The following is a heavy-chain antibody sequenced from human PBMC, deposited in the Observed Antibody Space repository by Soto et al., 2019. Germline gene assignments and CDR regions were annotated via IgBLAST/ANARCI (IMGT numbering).Heavy chain of an antibody. D-gene: IGHD2-2*01. V-gene: IGHV3-7*03. J-gene: IGHJ6*02. CDR2: IKQNGSEK. CDR3: AREVPAATLNYYYYGMDV. CDR1: GFTFSSYA. Sequence: PGGSLRLSCAASGFTFSSYAMSWVRQAPGKGLEWVSNIKQNGSEKYYVDSVKGRFTISRDNAKNSLYLQMNSLRAEDTAVYYCAREVPAATLNYYYYGMDVWGQGTTVTVSS.